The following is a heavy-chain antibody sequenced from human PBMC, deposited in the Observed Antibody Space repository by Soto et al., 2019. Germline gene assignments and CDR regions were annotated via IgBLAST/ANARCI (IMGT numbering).Heavy chain of an antibody. CDR3: ATFPRSSKRGY. D-gene: IGHD4-4*01. V-gene: IGHV3-48*03. CDR2: VSDGGSTI. J-gene: IGHJ4*02. CDR1: GFTFSSYA. Sequence: GGSLRLSCAASGFTFSSYAMGWVRQGPGKGLEWVAVVSDGGSTIYYADSVKGRFTISRDNAKNSLYLQMNSLGAEDTAVYYCATFPRSSKRGYWGQGTLVTVSS.